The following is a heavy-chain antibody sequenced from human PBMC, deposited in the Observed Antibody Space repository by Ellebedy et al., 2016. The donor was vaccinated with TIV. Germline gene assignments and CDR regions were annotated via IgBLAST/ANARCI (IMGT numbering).Heavy chain of an antibody. J-gene: IGHJ4*02. D-gene: IGHD3-22*01. CDR3: AATTFHYYTSGYFTFDY. CDR1: GGSIRSYY. CDR2: IYYSGST. Sequence: MPSETLSLTCTVSGGSIRSYYWSWIRQAPGKGLEWVGYIYYSGSTIYNPSLESRVSISIDTSKSQFSLRLNSVTAADTAVYYWAATTFHYYTSGYFTFDYWGQGALVAVSS. V-gene: IGHV4-59*08.